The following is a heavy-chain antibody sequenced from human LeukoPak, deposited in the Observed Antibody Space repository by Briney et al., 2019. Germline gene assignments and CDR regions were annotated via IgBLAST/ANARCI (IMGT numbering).Heavy chain of an antibody. CDR3: ARWGVFEWLLWCPEPGGSPYYFDY. D-gene: IGHD3-3*01. Sequence: GASVKVSCKASGYTFTGYDMHWVRQAPGQGLEWMGWINPNSGVTNYAQKFQGRVTMTRDTSISTAYMEVSRMRSNDTDVYYCARWGVFEWLLWCPEPGGSPYYFDYWGQGTLVTVSS. J-gene: IGHJ4*02. V-gene: IGHV1-2*02. CDR1: GYTFTGYD. CDR2: INPNSGVT.